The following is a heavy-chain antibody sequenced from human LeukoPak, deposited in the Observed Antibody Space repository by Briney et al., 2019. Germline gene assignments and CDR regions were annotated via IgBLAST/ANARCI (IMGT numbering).Heavy chain of an antibody. V-gene: IGHV3-23*01. J-gene: IGHJ4*02. Sequence: PGVSLRLSCAASGFTFSSYAMSWVRQAPGKGLEWVSAISGSGGSTYYADSVKGRFTISRDNSKNTLYLQMNSLRAEDTAVYYCAKCSGGNNNQNYWGQGTLVTVSS. CDR1: GFTFSSYA. CDR2: ISGSGGST. CDR3: AKCSGGNNNQNY. D-gene: IGHD2-15*01.